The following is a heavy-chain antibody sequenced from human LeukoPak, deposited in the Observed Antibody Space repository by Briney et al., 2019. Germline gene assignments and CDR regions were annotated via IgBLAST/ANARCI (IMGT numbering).Heavy chain of an antibody. CDR2: IYHSGST. Sequence: SQTLSLTCAVSGGSISSGGYSWSWTRQPPGKGLEWIGYIYHSGSTYYNPSLKSRVTISVDRSKNQFSLKLSSVTAADTAVYYCARVQHIVVVTASHAFDIWGQGTMVTVSS. CDR1: GGSISSGGYS. V-gene: IGHV4-30-2*01. J-gene: IGHJ3*02. D-gene: IGHD2-21*02. CDR3: ARVQHIVVVTASHAFDI.